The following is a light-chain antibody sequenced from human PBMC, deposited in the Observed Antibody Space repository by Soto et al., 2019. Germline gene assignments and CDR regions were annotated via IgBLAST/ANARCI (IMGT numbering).Light chain of an antibody. J-gene: IGLJ3*02. CDR3: CTYAGGTTWV. CDR1: SSDVGSYNL. Sequence: QSALTQPASVSGSPGQSITISCTATSSDVGSYNLVSWYQQHPGKAPKLMIYEGGKRPSGVSDRFSGSKSGNTASLTISGLQAEDEADYYCCTYAGGTTWVFGGGTKLTVL. CDR2: EGG. V-gene: IGLV2-23*01.